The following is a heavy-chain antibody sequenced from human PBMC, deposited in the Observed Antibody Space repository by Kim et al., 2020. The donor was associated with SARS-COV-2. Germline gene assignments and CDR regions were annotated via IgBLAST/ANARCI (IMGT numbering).Heavy chain of an antibody. J-gene: IGHJ6*02. CDR3: ARGKRSNGPYYYYGMDV. Sequence: SETLSLTCTVSGGSISSYYWSWIRQPPGKGLEWIGYIYYSGSTNYNPSLKSRVTISVDTSKNQFSLKLSSVTAADTAVYYCARGKRSNGPYYYYGMDVWGQGTTVTVSS. CDR2: IYYSGST. D-gene: IGHD4-17*01. V-gene: IGHV4-59*01. CDR1: GGSISSYY.